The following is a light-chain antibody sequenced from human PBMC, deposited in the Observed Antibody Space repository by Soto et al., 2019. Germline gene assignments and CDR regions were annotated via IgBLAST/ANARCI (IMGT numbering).Light chain of an antibody. CDR1: HRVNNY. V-gene: IGKV3-11*01. CDR3: QKRNSWPIT. Sequence: EILMTQSPAPLSVSPGERATLSCRASHRVNNYLAWYQQRPGQPPRLLIYDASNRAAGIPARFSGSGFGTDFSLTINNLEPEDFAVYYCQKRNSWPITFGQGTRLEIK. CDR2: DAS. J-gene: IGKJ5*01.